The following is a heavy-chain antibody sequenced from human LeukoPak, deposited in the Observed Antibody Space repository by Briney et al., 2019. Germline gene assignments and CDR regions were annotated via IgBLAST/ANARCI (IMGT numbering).Heavy chain of an antibody. CDR1: GGSISSSSYY. D-gene: IGHD2/OR15-2a*01. CDR2: IYYSGST. J-gene: IGHJ4*02. Sequence: SETLSLTCTVSGGSISSSSYYWGWIRQPPGKGLEWIGSIYYSGSTYYNPSLKSRVTISVDTSKNQFSLKLTSVTAADTAVYYCARHIRRISDYWGQGTLVTVSS. CDR3: ARHIRRISDY. V-gene: IGHV4-39*01.